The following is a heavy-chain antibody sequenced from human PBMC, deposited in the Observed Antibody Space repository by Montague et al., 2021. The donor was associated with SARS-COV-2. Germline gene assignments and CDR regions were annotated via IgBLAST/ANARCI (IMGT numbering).Heavy chain of an antibody. D-gene: IGHD6-6*01. CDR1: GGSISSSSYY. CDR2: IYYSGST. J-gene: IGHJ4*02. Sequence: SETLSLTCTVYGGSISSSSYYWGWNRQPQGKGLEWIGSIYYSGSTHYNPSLKSRVTISVDTSKNQFSLKLRSVTDADAAVYYCARDLNEYSSSGGFDYWGQGTLVTVSS. V-gene: IGHV4-39*07. CDR3: ARDLNEYSSSGGFDY.